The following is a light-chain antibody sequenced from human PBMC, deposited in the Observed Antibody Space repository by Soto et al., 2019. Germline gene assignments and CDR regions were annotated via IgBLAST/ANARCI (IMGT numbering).Light chain of an antibody. CDR3: PQYGSSPRT. CDR1: QSVSSSY. Sequence: EIVLTQSPGTLSLSPGERATLSCRVSQSVSSSYLAWYQQKPGQAPRLLIYGASSRATGIPDRFSGSGSGTDFTLTISRLEPEDFAVYYCPQYGSSPRTFGLGTKVEIK. V-gene: IGKV3-20*01. CDR2: GAS. J-gene: IGKJ1*01.